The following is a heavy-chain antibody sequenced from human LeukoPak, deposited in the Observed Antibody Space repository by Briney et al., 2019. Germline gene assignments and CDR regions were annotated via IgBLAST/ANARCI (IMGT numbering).Heavy chain of an antibody. CDR2: ISYEGSNK. D-gene: IGHD1-1*01. Sequence: GGSLRLSCAASGFTFSSYAMHWVRQAPGKGLEWVAVISYEGSNKYYADSVKGRFTISRDNSKNTLHLQMNSLRAEDTAVYYCAREFHGTSYYFDYWGQGTLVTVSS. CDR1: GFTFSSYA. CDR3: AREFHGTSYYFDY. V-gene: IGHV3-30-3*01. J-gene: IGHJ4*02.